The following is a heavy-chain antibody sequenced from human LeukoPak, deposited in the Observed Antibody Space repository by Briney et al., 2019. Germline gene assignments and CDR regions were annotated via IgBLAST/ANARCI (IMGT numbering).Heavy chain of an antibody. CDR2: ISYDGSNK. J-gene: IGHJ4*02. CDR3: AKGPSGYYDSSAYTPFDY. D-gene: IGHD3-22*01. Sequence: GGSLRLSCAASGFTFSSYALHWVRQAPGKGLEWVAVISYDGSNKYYADSVKGRFTISRDNAKNSLYLQMNSLRAEDTALYYCAKGPSGYYDSSAYTPFDYWGQGTLVTVSS. V-gene: IGHV3-30-3*01. CDR1: GFTFSSYA.